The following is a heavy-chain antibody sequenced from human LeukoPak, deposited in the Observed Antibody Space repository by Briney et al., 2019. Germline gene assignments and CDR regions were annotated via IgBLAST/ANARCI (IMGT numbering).Heavy chain of an antibody. V-gene: IGHV3-43*02. J-gene: IGHJ4*02. CDR3: AKGATPWEFGENFDY. CDR1: GFTFDDYA. CDR2: ISGDGGST. D-gene: IGHD3-10*01. Sequence: HPGGSLRLSCAASGFTFDDYAMHWVRQAPGKGLEWVSLISGDGGSTYYADSVKGRFTISRDNSKNSLYLQMNSLRTEDTALYYCAKGATPWEFGENFDYWGQGTLVTVSS.